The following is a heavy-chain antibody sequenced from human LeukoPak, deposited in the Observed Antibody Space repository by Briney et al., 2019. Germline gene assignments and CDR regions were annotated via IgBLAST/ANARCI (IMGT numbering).Heavy chain of an antibody. CDR3: ARLRRIFDPVVDY. CDR2: IYYSGST. CDR1: GGSISSSSYY. V-gene: IGHV4-39*07. D-gene: IGHD2-15*01. J-gene: IGHJ4*02. Sequence: SETLSLTCTVSGGSISSSSYYWGWIRQPPGKGLEWIGSIYYSGSTYYNPSLKSRVTISVDTSKNQFSLKLSSVTAADTAVYYCARLRRIFDPVVDYWGQGTLVTVSS.